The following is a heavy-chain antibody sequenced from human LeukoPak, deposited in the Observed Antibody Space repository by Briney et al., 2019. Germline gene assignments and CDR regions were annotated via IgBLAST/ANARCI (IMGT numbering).Heavy chain of an antibody. CDR3: AKTLTTVTRYNWFDP. CDR2: INPNSGDT. CDR1: GYTFTGYY. V-gene: IGHV1-2*02. Sequence: ASVKVSCKASGYTFTGYYMHWVRQAPGQGLEWMGWINPNSGDTNYAQKFQGRVTMIRDTSISTAYMELSRLRSDDTAVYYCAKTLTTVTRYNWFDPWGQGTLVTVSS. J-gene: IGHJ5*02. D-gene: IGHD4-17*01.